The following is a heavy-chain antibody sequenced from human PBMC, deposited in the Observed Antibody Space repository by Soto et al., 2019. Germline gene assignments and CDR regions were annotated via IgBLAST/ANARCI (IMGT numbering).Heavy chain of an antibody. CDR1: GFTFSSYA. D-gene: IGHD4-4*01. V-gene: IGHV3-23*01. CDR3: AKDWPINDYSNYYGMDV. CDR2: ISGSGGST. J-gene: IGHJ6*02. Sequence: GGSLRLSCAASGFTFSSYAMSWVRQAPGKGLEWVSAISGSGGSTYYADSVKGRFTISRDNSKNTLYLQMNSLRAEDTAVYYCAKDWPINDYSNYYGMDVWGQGTTVTVSS.